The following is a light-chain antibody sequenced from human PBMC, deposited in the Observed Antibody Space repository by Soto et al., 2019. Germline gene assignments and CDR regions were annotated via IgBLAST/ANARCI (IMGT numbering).Light chain of an antibody. CDR2: AAS. V-gene: IGKV1-39*01. J-gene: IGKJ2*01. CDR3: QQSYSTPYT. CDR1: QSIRRS. Sequence: DIQMTQSPSSLSASVGDRVTITCRASQSIRRSLNWYQQKPGKAPKLLIYAASSLQSGVASRFSGSVSGTDFTLTISSLQPEDFATYYCQQSYSTPYTFGQGTKLEIK.